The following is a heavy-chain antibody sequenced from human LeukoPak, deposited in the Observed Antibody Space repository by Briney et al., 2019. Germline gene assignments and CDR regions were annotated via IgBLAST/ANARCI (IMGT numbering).Heavy chain of an antibody. J-gene: IGHJ4*02. CDR2: IYHSGDT. V-gene: IGHV4-59*01. D-gene: IGHD5-12*01. Sequence: PSETLSLTCTVSGGSIGTYYWSWIRQPPGKGLEWIGYIYHSGDTKYDPSLKSRVTISVDTSKNQFSLRLRSVTAADTAVYYCAREGYSGHDFIYWGQGTLVTVSS. CDR1: GGSIGTYY. CDR3: AREGYSGHDFIY.